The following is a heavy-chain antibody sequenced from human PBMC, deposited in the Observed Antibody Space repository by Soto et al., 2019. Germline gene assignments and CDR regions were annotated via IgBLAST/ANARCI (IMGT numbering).Heavy chain of an antibody. CDR2: IHHSGST. J-gene: IGHJ4*02. CDR1: GGSISSGGYS. Sequence: PSETLSLTCAVSGGSISSGGYSWSWIRQASGKGLEWIAYIHHSGSTYYNPSLKSRVTISLDTSRNQFSLKLSSVTAADTAVFYCAREYSNSPEAFDYWGQGALVTVSS. V-gene: IGHV4-30-2*01. D-gene: IGHD6-6*01. CDR3: AREYSNSPEAFDY.